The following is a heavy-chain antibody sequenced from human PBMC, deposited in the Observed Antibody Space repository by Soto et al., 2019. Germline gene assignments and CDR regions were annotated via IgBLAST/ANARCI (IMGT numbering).Heavy chain of an antibody. Sequence: EVQLLESGGGLVQPGGSLRLSCAASGFTFSSYAMSWVRQAPGKGLEWVSAISGSGGSTYYADSVKGRFTISRDNSKNTLYLQMNSLRAEDTAVYYCEKGGRGGGSCYSSCDYWGQGTLVTVSS. CDR3: EKGGRGGGSCYSSCDY. CDR2: ISGSGGST. J-gene: IGHJ4*02. D-gene: IGHD2-15*01. CDR1: GFTFSSYA. V-gene: IGHV3-23*01.